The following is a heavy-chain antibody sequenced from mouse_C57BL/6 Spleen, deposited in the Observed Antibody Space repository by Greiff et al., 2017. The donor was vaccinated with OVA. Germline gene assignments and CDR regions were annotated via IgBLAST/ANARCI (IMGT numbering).Heavy chain of an antibody. J-gene: IGHJ2*01. CDR2: IRLKSDNYAT. V-gene: IGHV6-3*01. CDR1: GFTFSNYW. Sequence: EVKVEESGGGLVQPGGSMKLSCVASGFTFSNYWMNWVRQSPEKGLEWVAQIRLKSDNYATHYAESVKGRFTISRDDSKSSVYLQMNNLRAEDTVIYYCTGFPLFITTVEPFDYWGQGTTLTVSS. D-gene: IGHD1-1*01. CDR3: TGFPLFITTVEPFDY.